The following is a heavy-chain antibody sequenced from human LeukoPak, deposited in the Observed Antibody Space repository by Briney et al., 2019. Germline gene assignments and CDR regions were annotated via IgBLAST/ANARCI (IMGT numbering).Heavy chain of an antibody. V-gene: IGHV3-7*01. CDR3: AAEGRRTGPYYFDY. CDR1: GFTFSSYW. CDR2: IKQDGSEK. Sequence: GGSLRLSCAASGFTFSSYWMSWVRQAPGNGLEWVANIKQDGSEKYYVDSVKGRFTISRDNAKNSLYLQMNSLRAEDTAVYYCAAEGRRTGPYYFDYRGQGTLVTVSS. J-gene: IGHJ4*02. D-gene: IGHD1-14*01.